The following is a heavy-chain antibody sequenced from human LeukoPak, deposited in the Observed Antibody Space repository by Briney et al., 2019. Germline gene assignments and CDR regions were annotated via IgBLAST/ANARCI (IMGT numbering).Heavy chain of an antibody. V-gene: IGHV4-39*01. D-gene: IGHD3-3*01. CDR2: IYYSGST. J-gene: IGHJ5*02. CDR3: AGRTYYDFWIDP. Sequence: SETLSLTCTVSGGSISSSSYYWGWIRQPPGKGLEWIGSIYYSGSTYYNPSLKSRVTIPVDTSKNQFSLKLSSVTAADTAVYYCAGRTYYDFWIDPWGQGTLVTVSS. CDR1: GGSISSSSYY.